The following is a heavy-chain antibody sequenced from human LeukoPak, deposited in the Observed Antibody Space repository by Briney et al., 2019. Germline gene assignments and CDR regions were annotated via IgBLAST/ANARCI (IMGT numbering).Heavy chain of an antibody. CDR2: IIPVLRRT. CDR1: GGTSSSYT. J-gene: IGHJ4*02. CDR3: ARSESDFFVDY. D-gene: IGHD3-3*01. Sequence: SVKVSCKASGGTSSSYTIVWVRQAPGQGLELMGRIIPVLRRTHYAQKFQGRVTTTADRITSTAYMELSSLRSEDTAVYYCARSESDFFVDYWGQGTLVTVSS. V-gene: IGHV1-69*02.